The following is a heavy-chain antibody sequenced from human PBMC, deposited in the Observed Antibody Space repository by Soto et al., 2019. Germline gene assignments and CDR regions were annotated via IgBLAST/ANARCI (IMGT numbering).Heavy chain of an antibody. CDR3: ASPRVGYYYDSSGYGFDY. Sequence: QVQLVQSGAEVKKPGASVKVSCKASGYTFTSYAMHWVRQAPGQRLEWMGWINAGNGNTKYSQKFQGRVTITRDTSASTAYMELSSLRSEDTAVYYCASPRVGYYYDSSGYGFDYWGQGTLVTVSS. D-gene: IGHD3-22*01. CDR2: INAGNGNT. V-gene: IGHV1-3*01. J-gene: IGHJ4*02. CDR1: GYTFTSYA.